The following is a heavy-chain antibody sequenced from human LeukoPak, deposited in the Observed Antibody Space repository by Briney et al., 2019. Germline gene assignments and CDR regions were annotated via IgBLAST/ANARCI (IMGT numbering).Heavy chain of an antibody. CDR3: TTADPGDYGDY. Sequence: GGSLRLSCAASGFAFTGAWKNWVRQAPGKGLEWVGRIKSRSDGETTDYAAPVKGRFTISRDDSESTLYLQMDSLRTEDSAVYYCTTADPGDYGDYWGQGTLVTVSS. J-gene: IGHJ4*02. D-gene: IGHD7-27*01. CDR1: GFAFTGAW. CDR2: IKSRSDGETT. V-gene: IGHV3-15*01.